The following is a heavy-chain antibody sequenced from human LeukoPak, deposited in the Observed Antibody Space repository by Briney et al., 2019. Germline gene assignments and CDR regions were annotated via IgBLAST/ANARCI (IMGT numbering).Heavy chain of an antibody. V-gene: IGHV4-39*01. J-gene: IGHJ3*02. CDR2: IYYSGSA. Sequence: SETLSLTCTVSGGSISSSSYYWGWIRQPPGKGLEWIGSIYYSGSAYYNPSLKSRVTISVDTSKNQFSLKLSSVTAADTAVYYCARLIAVAMAAFDIWGQGTMVTVSS. CDR1: GGSISSSSYY. CDR3: ARLIAVAMAAFDI. D-gene: IGHD6-19*01.